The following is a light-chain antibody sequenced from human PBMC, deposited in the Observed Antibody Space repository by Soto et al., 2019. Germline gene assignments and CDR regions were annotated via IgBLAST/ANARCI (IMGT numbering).Light chain of an antibody. Sequence: QSVLTQXASVSGSPGQSITISCTGTSSDVGSYSLVSWYQQHPGKAPKLMIYEVSKRPSGVSNRFSASKSGNTASLTISGLQAEDEADYYCCSYAGSNTLYVFGSGTKVTVL. CDR1: SSDVGSYSL. CDR2: EVS. V-gene: IGLV2-23*02. J-gene: IGLJ1*01. CDR3: CSYAGSNTLYV.